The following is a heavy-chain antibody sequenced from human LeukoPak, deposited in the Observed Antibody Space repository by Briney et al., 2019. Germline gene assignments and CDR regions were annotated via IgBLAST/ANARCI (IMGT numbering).Heavy chain of an antibody. CDR3: ARDPGSSYSSSWYDYYYMDV. Sequence: GASVNVSCKASGYSFTGYYIHWVRQAPGQGLEWMGWINPNSGGTYYAQKFQGRVTMARDTSISTAYMELSRLRSDDTAVYYCARDPGSSYSSSWYDYYYMDVWGKGTTVTISS. V-gene: IGHV1-2*02. CDR2: INPNSGGT. J-gene: IGHJ6*03. D-gene: IGHD6-13*01. CDR1: GYSFTGYY.